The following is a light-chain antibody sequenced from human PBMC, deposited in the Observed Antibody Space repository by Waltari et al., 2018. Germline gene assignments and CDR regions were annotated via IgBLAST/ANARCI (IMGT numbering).Light chain of an antibody. V-gene: IGLV4-69*01. CDR3: QTWDTDNHVV. CDR1: SRHSNYA. Sequence: QLVLTQSPSASASLGASVKPTCTLSSRHSNYAIAWHQQQPKKGPRYLIKLNSDGSHTRGDGIPDRFSGSSSGAERFLTISRLQSGDEADYYCQTWDTDNHVVFGGGTKLIVL. J-gene: IGLJ2*01. CDR2: LNSDGSH.